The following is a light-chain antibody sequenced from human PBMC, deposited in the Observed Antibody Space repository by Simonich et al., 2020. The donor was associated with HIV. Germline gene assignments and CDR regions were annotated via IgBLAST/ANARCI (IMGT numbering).Light chain of an antibody. V-gene: IGKV4-1*01. CDR1: QSVLYTSNNKNY. Sequence: DIVMTQSQDSLAVSLGERATDNCKSSQSVLYTSNNKNYLAWYQQKPGQPPKLLIYWAATRESGVPDRFSGSGSGTDFTLTISSLQAEDVAVYYCQQYYSTPFTFGPGTKVDIK. J-gene: IGKJ3*01. CDR3: QQYYSTPFT. CDR2: WAA.